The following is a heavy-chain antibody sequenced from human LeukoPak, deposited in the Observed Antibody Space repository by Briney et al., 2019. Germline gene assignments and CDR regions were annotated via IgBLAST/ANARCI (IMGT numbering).Heavy chain of an antibody. CDR3: ASRLFGGGIAAAPFDY. D-gene: IGHD6-25*01. Sequence: PGASVKVSCKASGGTFSSYAISWVRQAPGQGLEWMGGIIPIFGTANYAQKFQGRVTITADKSTSTAYMELSSLRSEDTAVYYCASRLFGGGIAAAPFDYWGQGTLVTVSS. V-gene: IGHV1-69*06. CDR1: GGTFSSYA. CDR2: IIPIFGTA. J-gene: IGHJ4*02.